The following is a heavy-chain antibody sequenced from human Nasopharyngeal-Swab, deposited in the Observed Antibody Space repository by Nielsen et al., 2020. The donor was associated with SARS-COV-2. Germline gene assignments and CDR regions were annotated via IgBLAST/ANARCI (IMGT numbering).Heavy chain of an antibody. V-gene: IGHV4-59*01. D-gene: IGHD6-13*01. CDR2: IYYSGST. CDR3: ARKVGPWGYSTS. J-gene: IGHJ4*02. Sequence: WIRQPPGKGLEWIGYIYYSGSTNYNPSLKSRVTISVDTSKNQFSLKLSSVTAVDTAVYYCARKVGPWGYSTSWGQGTLVTVSS.